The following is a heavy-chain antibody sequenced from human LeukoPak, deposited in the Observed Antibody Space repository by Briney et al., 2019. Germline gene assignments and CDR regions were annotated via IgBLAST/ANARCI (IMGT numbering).Heavy chain of an antibody. D-gene: IGHD1-26*01. V-gene: IGHV1-2*02. Sequence: ASVKVSCKASGYTLTNYYMHWVRQAPGQGLEWMGWINPDSDDTNYAQNLQGRVTMTKDTSLSTVYMELSRLISDDTAVYYCVRRVGGRYGTYYFDYWGQGTLVTVSS. CDR3: VRRVGGRYGTYYFDY. CDR1: GYTLTNYY. CDR2: INPDSDDT. J-gene: IGHJ4*02.